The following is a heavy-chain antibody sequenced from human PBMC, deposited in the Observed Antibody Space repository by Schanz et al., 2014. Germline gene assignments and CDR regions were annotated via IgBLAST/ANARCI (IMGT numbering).Heavy chain of an antibody. CDR3: AKELRPGTERPRGNFDY. CDR2: ISYDGDNI. CDR1: QFSFTSHA. J-gene: IGHJ4*02. Sequence: QVQLVESGGGVVQPGRSLRLSCAASQFSFTSHAMHWVRQAPGKGLEWVALISYDGDNIYYVDSVKGRFTISRDNSKNMLYLQMNSLRPEDTALYYCAKELRPGTERPRGNFDYWGQGTLVTVSS. V-gene: IGHV3-30*04. D-gene: IGHD1-7*01.